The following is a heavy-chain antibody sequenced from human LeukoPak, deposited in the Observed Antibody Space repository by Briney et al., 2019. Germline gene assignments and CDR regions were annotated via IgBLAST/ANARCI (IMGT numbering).Heavy chain of an antibody. CDR1: GYTFTGYY. Sequence: ASVKVSCKASGYTFTGYYMHWVRQAPGQGLEWMGWMNPNSGNTGYAQKFQGRVTMTRNTSISTAYMELSSLRSEDTAVYYCARSLYYYDSSGYYSGDYYYYGMDVWGQGTTVTVSS. CDR2: MNPNSGNT. V-gene: IGHV1-8*02. CDR3: ARSLYYYDSSGYYSGDYYYYGMDV. J-gene: IGHJ6*02. D-gene: IGHD3-22*01.